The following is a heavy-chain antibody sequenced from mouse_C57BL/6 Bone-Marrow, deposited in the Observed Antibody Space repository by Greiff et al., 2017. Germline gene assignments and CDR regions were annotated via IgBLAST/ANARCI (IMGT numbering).Heavy chain of an antibody. D-gene: IGHD1-1*01. CDR1: GYTFTSYW. Sequence: QVQLQQSGAELANPGASVKLSCKASGYTFTSYWMHWVKQRPGQGLEWIGYINPSSGYTKYNQKFKDKATLTVDKSSSTADMQLSSLTSEDSAGDYGARSTTVVEDGVADWGQGTLVTVSA. CDR2: INPSSGYT. V-gene: IGHV1-7*01. CDR3: ARSTTVVEDGVAD. J-gene: IGHJ3*01.